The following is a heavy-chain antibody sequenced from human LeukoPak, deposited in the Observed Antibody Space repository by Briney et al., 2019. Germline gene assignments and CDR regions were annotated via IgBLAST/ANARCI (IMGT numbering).Heavy chain of an antibody. V-gene: IGHV3-9*01. CDR3: VKDRGAGPSACFAH. CDR1: GFTFDDYA. CDR2: FCRCSGSI. D-gene: IGHD6-19*01. J-gene: IGHJ5*02. Sequence: GMSVTLFCAAWGFTFDDYAMQWVRQARGRGLEWVSCFCRCSGSIGYVDYVKGRFTVCRFNAKDALYLQMNGLRAEGTALYCCVKDRGAGPSACFAHGGQATLVTVS.